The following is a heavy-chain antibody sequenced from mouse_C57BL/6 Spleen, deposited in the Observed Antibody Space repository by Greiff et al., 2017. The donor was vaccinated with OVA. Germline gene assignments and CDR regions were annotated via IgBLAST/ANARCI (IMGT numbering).Heavy chain of an antibody. CDR3: ARTLLREDYYAMDY. CDR2: INPNYGTT. D-gene: IGHD1-1*01. Sequence: VQLQQSGPELVKPGASVKISCKASGYSFTDYNMNWVKQSNGKSLEWIGVINPNYGTTSYNQKFKGKATLTVDQSSSTAYLQLNSLTSEDSAVYYCARTLLREDYYAMDYWGQGTSVTVSS. J-gene: IGHJ4*01. CDR1: GYSFTDYN. V-gene: IGHV1-39*01.